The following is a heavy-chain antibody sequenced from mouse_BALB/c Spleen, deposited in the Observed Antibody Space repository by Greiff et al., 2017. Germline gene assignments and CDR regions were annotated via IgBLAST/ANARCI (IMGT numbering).Heavy chain of an antibody. CDR3: TIGNYYGRAFAY. D-gene: IGHD1-1*01. J-gene: IGHJ3*01. CDR2: INPSNGGT. V-gene: IGHV1S16*01. Sequence: QVQLQQPGAELVKPGASVKLSCKASGYTFTSYWIHWVKLRPGQGFEWIGEINPSNGGTNYNEKFKRKATLTVDKSSSTAYMQLSSLTSEDSAVYYCTIGNYYGRAFAYWGQGTLVTVSA. CDR1: GYTFTSYW.